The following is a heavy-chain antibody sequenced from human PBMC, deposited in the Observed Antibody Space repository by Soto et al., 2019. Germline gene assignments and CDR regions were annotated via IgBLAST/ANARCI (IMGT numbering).Heavy chain of an antibody. CDR2: INHSGST. Sequence: SETLSLTCAVYGGSFSGYYWSWIRQPPGKGLEWIGEINHSGSTNYNPSLKSRVTISVDTSKNQFSLKLSSVTAADTAVYYCASRWNACNWFDPWGQGTLVTVSP. D-gene: IGHD1-1*01. CDR1: GGSFSGYY. J-gene: IGHJ5*02. V-gene: IGHV4-34*01. CDR3: ASRWNACNWFDP.